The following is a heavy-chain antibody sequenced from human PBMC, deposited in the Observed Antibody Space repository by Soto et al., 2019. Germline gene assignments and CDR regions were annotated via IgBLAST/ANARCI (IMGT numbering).Heavy chain of an antibody. Sequence: SQTLSLTCAISGDSVSCNSAAWNWIRQSQSRGLDWLGRTYYRSKWYNDYAVSVKSRITINPDTSKNQFSLQLNSVTPEDTAVYFCARLSLIWSPMQGLSGMDVWGQGTTVTVSS. D-gene: IGHD3-10*01. J-gene: IGHJ6*02. CDR2: TYYRSKWYN. CDR1: GDSVSCNSAA. V-gene: IGHV6-1*01. CDR3: ARLSLIWSPMQGLSGMDV.